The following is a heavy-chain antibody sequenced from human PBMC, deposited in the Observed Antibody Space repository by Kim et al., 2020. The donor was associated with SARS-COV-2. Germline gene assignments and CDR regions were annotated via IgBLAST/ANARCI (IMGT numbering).Heavy chain of an antibody. Sequence: SVKGRFTISRDNAKNSLYLLMNSLRAEDTAVYYCARDYYDSSGYYDWFDPWGQGTLVTVSS. V-gene: IGHV3-11*01. J-gene: IGHJ5*02. CDR3: ARDYYDSSGYYDWFDP. D-gene: IGHD3-22*01.